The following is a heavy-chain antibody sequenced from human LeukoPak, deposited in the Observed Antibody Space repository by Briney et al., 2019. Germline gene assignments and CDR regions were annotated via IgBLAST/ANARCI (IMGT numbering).Heavy chain of an antibody. CDR2: INVNSGGT. J-gene: IGHJ4*02. CDR1: GYSFTDYF. CDR3: ARDVSSGWYFSGY. V-gene: IGHV1-2*02. Sequence: ASVKVSCKASGYSFTDYFLHWVRQAPGQGLEWMGWINVNSGGTHYAQKFQGRVTMTRDTSISTANVELRSLRSDDTAVYYCARDVSSGWYFSGYWGQGTLVTVSS. D-gene: IGHD6-19*01.